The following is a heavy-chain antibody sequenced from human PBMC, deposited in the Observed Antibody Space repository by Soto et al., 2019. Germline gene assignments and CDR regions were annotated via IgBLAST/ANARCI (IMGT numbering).Heavy chain of an antibody. Sequence: EVQLVESGGGLVQPGGSLRRSCAASGFTVSSNYMSWVRQAPGKGLEWVSVIYSGGSTYYADSVKGRFTISRDNSKNTLYLQMNSLRAEDTAVYYCARDPGYSSSWYADYYYYYGMDVWGQGTTVTVSS. J-gene: IGHJ6*02. CDR1: GFTVSSNY. CDR3: ARDPGYSSSWYADYYYYYGMDV. CDR2: IYSGGST. V-gene: IGHV3-66*01. D-gene: IGHD6-13*01.